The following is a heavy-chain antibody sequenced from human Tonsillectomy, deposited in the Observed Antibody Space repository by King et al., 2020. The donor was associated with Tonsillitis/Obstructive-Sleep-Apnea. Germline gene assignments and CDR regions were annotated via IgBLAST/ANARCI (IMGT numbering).Heavy chain of an antibody. V-gene: IGHV3-23*04. J-gene: IGHJ4*02. CDR2: ISGSGGST. Sequence: VQLVESGGGVVQPGGSLRLSCAASGLTFSSYAMSWVRQAPGKGLEWVSAISGSGGSTYYADTVKGRFTISRDNSKNTLYLQMNSLRAEDTAVYYWAKDPPTTRALYYFDCWGQGNLGTGSS. D-gene: IGHD2-15*01. CDR3: AKDPPTTRALYYFDC. CDR1: GLTFSSYA.